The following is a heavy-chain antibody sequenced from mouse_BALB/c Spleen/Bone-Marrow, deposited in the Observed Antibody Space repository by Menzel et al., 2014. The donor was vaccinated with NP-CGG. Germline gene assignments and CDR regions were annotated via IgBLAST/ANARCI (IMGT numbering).Heavy chain of an antibody. CDR2: INRNGGTN. D-gene: IGHD2-3*01. V-gene: IGHV5-6-3*01. CDR3: ARGVDDYSWFAY. Sequence: EVKLMESGGGLVQPGGSLKLSCTASGFTFSSYGLSWVRRTPDKRLELVATINRNGGTNSYPDSVKGRFTISRDNAKNTLYLQMSSLKSEDTALYYCARGVDDYSWFAYWGQGTLVTVSA. J-gene: IGHJ3*01. CDR1: GFTFSSYG.